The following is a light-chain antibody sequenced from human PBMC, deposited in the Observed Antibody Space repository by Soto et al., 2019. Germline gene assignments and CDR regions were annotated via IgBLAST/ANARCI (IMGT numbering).Light chain of an antibody. V-gene: IGKV3-20*01. CDR2: DAS. CDR1: HNINEN. J-gene: IGKJ1*01. CDR3: QQYGSSGT. Sequence: IVMTQSPATLSVSPGERATLSCRASHNINENLAWYQQKPGQAPRLLIYDASRRATGIPDRFSGSGSGTDFTLTISRLEPEDFAVYYCQQYGSSGTFGQGTKVDIK.